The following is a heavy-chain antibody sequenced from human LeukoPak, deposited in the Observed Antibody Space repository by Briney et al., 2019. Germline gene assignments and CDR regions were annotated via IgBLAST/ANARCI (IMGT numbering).Heavy chain of an antibody. V-gene: IGHV3-23*01. CDR3: AKDSKQLDFDY. CDR1: GFTVSSNY. J-gene: IGHJ4*02. Sequence: PGGSLRLSCAASGFTVSSNYMSWVRQAPGKGLEWVSAISGSGGSTYYADSVKGRFTISRDNSKNTLYLQMNSLRAEDTAVYYCAKDSKQLDFDYWGQGTLVTVSS. CDR2: ISGSGGST. D-gene: IGHD6-13*01.